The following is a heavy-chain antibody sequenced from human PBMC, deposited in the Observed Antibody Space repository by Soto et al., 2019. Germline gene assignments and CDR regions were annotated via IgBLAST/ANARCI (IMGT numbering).Heavy chain of an antibody. D-gene: IGHD6-19*01. CDR2: ISSNSGNI. V-gene: IGHV3-9*01. CDR1: GFSFDNFA. Sequence: EVQLVESGGGIVEPGRSLRLSCAASGFSFDNFAMHWVRQAPGKGLVWVSSISSNSGNIGYADSVKGRFTISTDNAKNSLYLEMNSLRVEDTALYYCAKGGSSSWLRDGLHIWGQGTMVTASS. J-gene: IGHJ3*02. CDR3: AKGGSSSWLRDGLHI.